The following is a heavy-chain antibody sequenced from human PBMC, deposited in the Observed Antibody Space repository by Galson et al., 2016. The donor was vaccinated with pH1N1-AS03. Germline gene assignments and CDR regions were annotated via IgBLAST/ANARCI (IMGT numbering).Heavy chain of an antibody. CDR1: GVSISSSDYY. CDR2: IYTRGSP. Sequence: LSLTCTVSGVSISSSDYYWSWIRQPAGKGLEWIGRIYTRGSPNYNPSLKSRVTISLDTSKNQFSLKLTSVTAADTAVYYCARWGLELPLDYWGQGTVVTVSS. J-gene: IGHJ4*02. V-gene: IGHV4-61*02. CDR3: ARWGLELPLDY. D-gene: IGHD2-21*01.